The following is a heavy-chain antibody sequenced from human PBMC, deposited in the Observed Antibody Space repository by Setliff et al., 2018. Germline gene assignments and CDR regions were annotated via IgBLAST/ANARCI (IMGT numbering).Heavy chain of an antibody. CDR1: GYTFRQSI. Sequence: ASVKVSCKASGYTFRQSIVSWVRQAPGQGLEWLGWIGVYSGNTYSAQRSQGRVSLTTDESTNTAYLELRGLRSDDTAVYYCMRLVRFCSRTVCQRTSGDEAWGQGTRGTVSS. J-gene: IGHJ5*02. D-gene: IGHD3-3*01. CDR3: MRLVRFCSRTVCQRTSGDEA. V-gene: IGHV1-18*01. CDR2: IGVYSGNT.